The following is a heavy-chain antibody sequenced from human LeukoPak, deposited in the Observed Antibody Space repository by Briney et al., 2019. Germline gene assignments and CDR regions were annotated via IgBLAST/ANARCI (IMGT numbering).Heavy chain of an antibody. V-gene: IGHV1-18*01. D-gene: IGHD1-14*01. Sequence: ASVTVSCKASGYTFTSYGISWVRQAPGQGGEWMGWISAYNGNTNYAQKLQGRVTMTTDTSTSTAYMELRSLRSDDPAVYYCARIVGGTRGNWFDPWGQGTLVTVSS. CDR2: ISAYNGNT. CDR3: ARIVGGTRGNWFDP. J-gene: IGHJ5*02. CDR1: GYTFTSYG.